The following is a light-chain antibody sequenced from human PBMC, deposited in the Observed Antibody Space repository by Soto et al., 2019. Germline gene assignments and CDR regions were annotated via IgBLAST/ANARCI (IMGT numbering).Light chain of an antibody. CDR3: QTWGTGIRV. V-gene: IGLV4-69*01. CDR2: LNSDGSH. CDR1: SGHSSYA. J-gene: IGLJ3*02. Sequence: QPVLTQSPSASASLGASVKLTCTLSSGHSSYAIAWHQQQPEKGPRYLMKLNSDGSHNQGDGIPDRFSGSSSGAERYLTISSLQSEDEADYYCQTWGTGIRVFGGGTKLTVL.